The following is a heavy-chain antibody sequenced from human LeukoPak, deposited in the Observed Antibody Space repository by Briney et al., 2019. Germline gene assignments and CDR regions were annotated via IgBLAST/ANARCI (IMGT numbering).Heavy chain of an antibody. CDR3: ARPANLYYASDAFDI. D-gene: IGHD3-16*01. Sequence: ASVKVSRKASGYTFTSYGISWVRQAPGQGLEWMGWISAYNGNTNYAQKFQGRVTMTANTSTNTASMELRSLRSDDTAVYYCARPANLYYASDAFDIWGQGTMVTVSS. CDR1: GYTFTSYG. CDR2: ISAYNGNT. V-gene: IGHV1-18*01. J-gene: IGHJ3*02.